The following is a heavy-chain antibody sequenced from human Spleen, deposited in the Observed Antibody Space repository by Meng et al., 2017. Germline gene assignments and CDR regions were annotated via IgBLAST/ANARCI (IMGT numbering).Heavy chain of an antibody. V-gene: IGHV4-34*01. CDR1: GGSFSDYY. J-gene: IGHJ4*02. CDR3: ARGPTTMAHDFDY. D-gene: IGHD4-11*01. Sequence: LQQWGAGLLKPAETLSLTCFVSGGSFSDYYWSWIRQPPGKGLEWIGEINHSGSTNYNPSLESRATISVDTSQNNLSLKLSSVTAADSAVYYCARGPTTMAHDFDYWGQGTLVTVSS. CDR2: INHSGST.